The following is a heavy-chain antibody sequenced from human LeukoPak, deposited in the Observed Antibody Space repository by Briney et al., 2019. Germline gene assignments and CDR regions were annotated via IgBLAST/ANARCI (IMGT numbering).Heavy chain of an antibody. CDR2: ITTAGET. J-gene: IGHJ4*02. CDR3: ARDQGRDYAPVGSATHAF. V-gene: IGHV3-23*01. Sequence: GGSLRLSCAASGFIFSNFAMSWVRLTPGKGLEWVSSITTAGETKYADSVKGRFATSRDPSKSTLFLQLSNLRVEDTAVYFCARDQGRDYAPVGSATHAFWGQGTLVAVSS. CDR1: GFIFSNFA. D-gene: IGHD4-17*01.